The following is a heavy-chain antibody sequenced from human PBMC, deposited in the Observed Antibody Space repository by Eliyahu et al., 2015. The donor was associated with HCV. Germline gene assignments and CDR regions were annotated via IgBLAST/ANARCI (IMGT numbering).Heavy chain of an antibody. CDR2: ISGSGGST. Sequence: EVQLVESGGGLVQPGGSLRLSCAASGFTFSSYAMSWVRQAPGKGLEWVSAISGSGGSTYYADSVKGRFTISRDNSKNTLYLQMNSLRAEDTAVYYCAKDLYCSSTSCYPSWGAFDIWGQGTMVTVSS. CDR1: GFTFSSYA. CDR3: AKDLYCSSTSCYPSWGAFDI. V-gene: IGHV3-23*04. D-gene: IGHD2-2*01. J-gene: IGHJ3*02.